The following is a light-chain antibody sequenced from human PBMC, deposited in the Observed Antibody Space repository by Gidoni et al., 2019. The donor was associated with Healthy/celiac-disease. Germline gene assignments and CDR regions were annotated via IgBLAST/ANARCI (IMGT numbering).Light chain of an antibody. CDR3: QQYGSSLIT. Sequence: EIVLTQSPGTLSLSPGERATLSCRASQSVSSSYLAWYQQKPGQAPRLLIYGASSRATGIPDRFSCSGSGTDFTLTISRLEPEDFAVYYCQQYGSSLITFGGGTKVEIK. J-gene: IGKJ4*01. CDR2: GAS. V-gene: IGKV3-20*01. CDR1: QSVSSSY.